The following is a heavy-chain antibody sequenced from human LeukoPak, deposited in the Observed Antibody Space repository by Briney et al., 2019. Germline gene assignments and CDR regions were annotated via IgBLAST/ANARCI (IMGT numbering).Heavy chain of an antibody. Sequence: ASVKVSCKTSGFTFTTYSMHWVRQAPGERLEWMGWINAANGNTQYPQKFQGRVTITRDTSASTAYMELSSLRSEDTAVYYCARQPVGGFGSYWGQGTLVTVSS. CDR1: GFTFTTYS. V-gene: IGHV1-3*01. D-gene: IGHD3-10*01. J-gene: IGHJ4*02. CDR2: INAANGNT. CDR3: ARQPVGGFGSY.